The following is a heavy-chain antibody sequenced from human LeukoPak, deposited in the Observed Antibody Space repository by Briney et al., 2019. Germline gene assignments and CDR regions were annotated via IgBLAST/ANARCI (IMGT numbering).Heavy chain of an antibody. D-gene: IGHD3-22*01. CDR2: IKQDGTEK. CDR1: GFTFTTYW. CDR3: ARASDSSGYLYNFDY. J-gene: IGHJ4*02. Sequence: PGGSLRLSCTASGFTFTTYWMSWVRHPPGRGLEWVANIKQDGTEKYYVDSVKGRFTISRDNAKNSLYLQMNSLRAEDTAVYYCARASDSSGYLYNFDYWGQGTLVTVSS. V-gene: IGHV3-7*01.